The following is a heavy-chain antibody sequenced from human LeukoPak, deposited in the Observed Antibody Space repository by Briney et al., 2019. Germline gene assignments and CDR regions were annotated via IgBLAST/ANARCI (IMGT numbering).Heavy chain of an antibody. CDR3: VRDGEGAAISVNYWFDP. D-gene: IGHD2-2*02. Sequence: GASVKVSCKASGYTFTGYYMHWVRQASGQGLEWMGWMNPNNGNTGYAQKFQGRVTMTRDTSINTAYMELRGLRSEDTAVYYCVRDGEGAAISVNYWFDPWGQGTLVTVSS. V-gene: IGHV1-8*02. J-gene: IGHJ5*02. CDR1: GYTFTGYY. CDR2: MNPNNGNT.